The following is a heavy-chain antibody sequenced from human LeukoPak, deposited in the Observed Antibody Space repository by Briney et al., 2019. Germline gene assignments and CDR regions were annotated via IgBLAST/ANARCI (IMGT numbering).Heavy chain of an antibody. J-gene: IGHJ3*02. CDR3: AREGPNTTVTDDAFDI. CDR2: ITSNGGST. V-gene: IGHV3-64*01. D-gene: IGHD4-17*01. Sequence: GGSLRLSCAASGFTFSRYPMHWVRQAPGKGLEHVSAITSNGGSTYYANSVKGRFTISRDNSKNTLYLQMGSLRDEDMAVYYCAREGPNTTVTDDAFDIWGQGTMVTVSS. CDR1: GFTFSRYP.